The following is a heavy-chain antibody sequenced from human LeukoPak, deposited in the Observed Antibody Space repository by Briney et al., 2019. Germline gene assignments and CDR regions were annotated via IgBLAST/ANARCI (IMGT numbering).Heavy chain of an antibody. D-gene: IGHD3-3*01. CDR1: GGSISSGDYY. J-gene: IGHJ4*02. Sequence: SQTLSLTCTVSGGSISSGDYYWSWIRQPPGKGLEWIGYIYYSGSTYYNPSLKSRVTISVDTSKNQFSLKLSSVTAADTAVYYCARTPYYDFRSGYLFDYWGQGTLVTVSS. CDR2: IYYSGST. V-gene: IGHV4-30-4*08. CDR3: ARTPYYDFRSGYLFDY.